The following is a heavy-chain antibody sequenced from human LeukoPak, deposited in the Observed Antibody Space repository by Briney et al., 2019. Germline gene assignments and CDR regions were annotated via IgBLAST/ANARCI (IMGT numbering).Heavy chain of an antibody. D-gene: IGHD2-2*01. V-gene: IGHV1-18*01. J-gene: IGHJ5*02. CDR2: ISAYNGNT. CDR1: GYTFISYG. Sequence: GASVKVSCKASGYTFISYGISWVRQAPGQGLEWMGWISAYNGNTNYAQKFQGRVTMTTDTSTRTAYMELRSLRSDDTAVYYCGRDQGAVPATRVDPWGQGTLVTVSS. CDR3: GRDQGAVPATRVDP.